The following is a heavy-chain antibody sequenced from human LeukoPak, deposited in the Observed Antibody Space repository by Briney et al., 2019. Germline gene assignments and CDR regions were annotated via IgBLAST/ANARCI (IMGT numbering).Heavy chain of an antibody. D-gene: IGHD2-21*02. V-gene: IGHV4-59*08. J-gene: IGHJ4*02. CDR2: MYFTGST. CDR3: ARQVICGDDCYSEY. CDR1: GASITSYY. Sequence: NPSETLSLTCTVSGASITSYYWTWIRQPPGKGLEWIGYMYFTGSTDYNPALKSRVTTSEDKSKNQFSLSLNSVTAADTAVYYCARQVICGDDCYSEYWGQGILVTVSS.